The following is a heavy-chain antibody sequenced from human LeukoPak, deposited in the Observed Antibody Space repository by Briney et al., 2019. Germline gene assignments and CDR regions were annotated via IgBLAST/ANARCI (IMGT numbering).Heavy chain of an antibody. CDR1: GYSISSGYY. J-gene: IGHJ4*02. Sequence: SETLSLTCTVSGYSISSGYYWGWIRQPPGKGLEWIGSIYHSGSTYYNPSLKSRVTISVDTSKNQFSLKLSSVTAADTAVYYCAREGYYGSGHPFDYWGQGTLVTVSS. V-gene: IGHV4-38-2*02. D-gene: IGHD3-10*01. CDR3: AREGYYGSGHPFDY. CDR2: IYHSGST.